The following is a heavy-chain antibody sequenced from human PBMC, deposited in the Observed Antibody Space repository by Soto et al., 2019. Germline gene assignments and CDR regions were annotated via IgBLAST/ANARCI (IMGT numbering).Heavy chain of an antibody. CDR2: VYYTGST. CDR1: GGSISNYY. Sequence: SETLSLTCTVSGGSISNYYWSWIRQPPGKGLEYIGYVYYTGSTDYNPSLKNRVTMSVDTSRNQFSLKLSSVTAADTAVYYCARERVRYFDWLLRGTFDYWGQGTLVTVSS. J-gene: IGHJ4*02. D-gene: IGHD3-9*01. CDR3: ARERVRYFDWLLRGTFDY. V-gene: IGHV4-59*12.